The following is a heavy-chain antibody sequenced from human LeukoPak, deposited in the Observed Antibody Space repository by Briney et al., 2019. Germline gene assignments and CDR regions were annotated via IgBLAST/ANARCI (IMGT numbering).Heavy chain of an antibody. D-gene: IGHD4-17*01. Sequence: TSETLSLTCGVSGYSISSGYQWAWIRQSPGKGLEWIGSIYHSGSAHYNPSLKSRVTISVDTSKNQFSLKLRSVTAADTAVYYCARADYDALDYWGQGTLVTVSP. J-gene: IGHJ4*02. CDR2: IYHSGSA. V-gene: IGHV4-38-2*01. CDR3: ARADYDALDY. CDR1: GYSISSGYQ.